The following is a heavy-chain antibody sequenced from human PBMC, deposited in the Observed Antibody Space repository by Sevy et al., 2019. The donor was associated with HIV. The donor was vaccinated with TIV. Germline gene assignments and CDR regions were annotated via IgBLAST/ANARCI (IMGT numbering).Heavy chain of an antibody. CDR2: IYDDGRNK. Sequence: GGSLRLSCAASGFTFSSHGMHWVRQTPGKGLEWVAVIYDDGRNKYYADFVKGRFTISRDNAKNTLYLQMNSLRAEDTAVYYCARIGTVRGYWGQGTLVTVSS. D-gene: IGHD4-4*01. CDR3: ARIGTVRGY. J-gene: IGHJ4*02. V-gene: IGHV3-33*01. CDR1: GFTFSSHG.